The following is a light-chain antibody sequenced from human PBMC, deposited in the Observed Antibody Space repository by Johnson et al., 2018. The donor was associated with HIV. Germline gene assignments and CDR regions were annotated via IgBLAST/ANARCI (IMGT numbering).Light chain of an antibody. J-gene: IGLJ1*01. CDR2: ANT. V-gene: IGLV1-51*01. CDR3: GTWDNSRSAFV. Sequence: QSVLTQPPSVSAAPGQKVTISCSGSSSNIGNNYVSWYQQLPGTAPKLLIYANTKRPSGIPDRFSGSKSGTSATLGITGLQTGDEAEYYCGTWDNSRSAFVFGSGTKVAVL. CDR1: SSNIGNNY.